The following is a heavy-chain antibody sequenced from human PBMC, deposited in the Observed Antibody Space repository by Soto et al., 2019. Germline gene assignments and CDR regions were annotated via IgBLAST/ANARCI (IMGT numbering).Heavy chain of an antibody. CDR2: ISGSGGST. CDR3: AKDGVVRGVPHYYYYGMDV. Sequence: VGSLRLSCAASGFTFSSYAMSWVRQAPGKGLEWVSAISGSGGSTYYADSVKGRFTISRDNSKNTLYLQMNSLRAEDTAVYYCAKDGVVRGVPHYYYYGMDVWGQGTTVTVSS. D-gene: IGHD3-10*01. CDR1: GFTFSSYA. V-gene: IGHV3-23*01. J-gene: IGHJ6*02.